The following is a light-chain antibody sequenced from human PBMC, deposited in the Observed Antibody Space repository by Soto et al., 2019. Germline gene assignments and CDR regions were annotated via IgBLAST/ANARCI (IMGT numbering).Light chain of an antibody. CDR1: QSVSNN. J-gene: IGKJ5*01. CDR2: GSF. CDR3: QQYNDRPPIT. V-gene: IGKV3-15*01. Sequence: EIIMTQSPATLSVSPGERATLSCRASQSVSNNLAWYQQKPGQAPRLLIVGSFARATGIPARFSGSGSGSEFTLTISVLQSEDFAVYYCQQYNDRPPITFGQGTRLEI.